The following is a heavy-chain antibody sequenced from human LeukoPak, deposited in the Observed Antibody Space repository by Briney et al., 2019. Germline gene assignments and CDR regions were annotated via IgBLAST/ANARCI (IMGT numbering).Heavy chain of an antibody. CDR1: GYTFIDYY. CDR2: IIPIFGTA. D-gene: IGHD6-19*01. Sequence: ASVKVSCKASGYTFIDYYFNWVRQAPGQGLEWMGGIIPIFGTANYAQKFQGRVTITADESTSTAYMELSSLRSEDTAVYYCAISGYSSGWTGDYWGQGTLVTVSS. J-gene: IGHJ4*02. CDR3: AISGYSSGWTGDY. V-gene: IGHV1-69*13.